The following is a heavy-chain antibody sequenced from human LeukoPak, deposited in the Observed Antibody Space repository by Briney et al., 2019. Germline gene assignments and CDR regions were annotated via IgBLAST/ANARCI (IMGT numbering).Heavy chain of an antibody. D-gene: IGHD3-10*01. CDR1: GFTFSTYE. Sequence: PGGSLRLSCSAPGFTFSTYEMNWVRQAPGKGLEWVSYIDTSGRTIYYADSVKGRFTISRDNAKNTLYLQMNSLRVEDTAVYYCNTVTYYNTRAPGDYWGQGTLVTVSS. V-gene: IGHV3-48*03. CDR2: IDTSGRTI. J-gene: IGHJ4*02. CDR3: NTVTYYNTRAPGDY.